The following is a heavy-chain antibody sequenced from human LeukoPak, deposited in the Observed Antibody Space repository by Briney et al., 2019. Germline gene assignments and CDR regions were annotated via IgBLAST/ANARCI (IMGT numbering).Heavy chain of an antibody. CDR2: IDPSDSYS. J-gene: IGHJ3*02. CDR3: ARQGYYDSSGWTFDI. V-gene: IGHV5-10-1*01. CDR1: GYRFTSYW. D-gene: IGHD3-22*01. Sequence: GESLKISCKGSGYRFTSYWISWVRQMPGKGLEWMGRIDPSDSYSNYSPSFQGHVTMSADKSIGTAYLQWSSLKASDTAMYYCARQGYYDSSGWTFDIWGQGTMVTVSS.